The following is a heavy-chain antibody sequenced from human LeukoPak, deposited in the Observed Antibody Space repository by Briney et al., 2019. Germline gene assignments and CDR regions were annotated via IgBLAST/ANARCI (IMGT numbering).Heavy chain of an antibody. Sequence: RXAPXKGLEWVSSISSSSSYIYYADSVEGRFTISRDNAKNSLYLQMNSLRAEDTAVYYCARAAMDVWGKGTTVTVSS. CDR3: ARAAMDV. J-gene: IGHJ6*04. CDR2: ISSSSSYI. V-gene: IGHV3-21*01.